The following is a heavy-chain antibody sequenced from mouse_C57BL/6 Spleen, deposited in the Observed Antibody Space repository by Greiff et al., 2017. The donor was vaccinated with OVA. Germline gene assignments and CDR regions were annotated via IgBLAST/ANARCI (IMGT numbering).Heavy chain of an antibody. CDR3: ARWDDYEFAY. CDR2: ISYDGSN. CDR1: GYSITSGYY. D-gene: IGHD2-4*01. V-gene: IGHV3-6*01. Sequence: EVQRVESGPGLVKPSQSLSLTCSVTGYSITSGYYWNWIRQFPGNKLEWMGYISYDGSNNYNPSLKNRISITRDTSKNQFFLKLNSVTTEDTATYYCARWDDYEFAYWGQGTLVTVSA. J-gene: IGHJ3*01.